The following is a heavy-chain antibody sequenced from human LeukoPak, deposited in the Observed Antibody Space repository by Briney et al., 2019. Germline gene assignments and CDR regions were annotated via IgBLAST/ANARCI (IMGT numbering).Heavy chain of an antibody. D-gene: IGHD3-9*01. V-gene: IGHV1-46*01. CDR2: INPSGGST. CDR3: ATGLRDDIGFDY. J-gene: IGHJ4*02. CDR1: GYTFPSYY. Sequence: ASVKVSCKASGYTFPSYYMHWVRQAPGQGLEWMGIINPSGGSTSYAQKFQGRVTMTRDMSTSTVYMELSSLRSEDTAVYYCATGLRDDIGFDYWGQGTLVTVSS.